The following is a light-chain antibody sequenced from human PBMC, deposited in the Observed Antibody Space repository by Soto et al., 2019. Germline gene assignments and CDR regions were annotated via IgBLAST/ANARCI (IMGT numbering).Light chain of an antibody. Sequence: ALTQPASVSGSPGQSITISCTGTSSDVVGYNYVSWYQHHPGKAPKLMIFDVSNRPSGVSNRFSGSKSGNTASLTISGLQPEDEADYYCSSYTTSNTRQIVFGTGTKVTVL. CDR2: DVS. J-gene: IGLJ1*01. CDR1: SSDVVGYNY. V-gene: IGLV2-14*03. CDR3: SSYTTSNTRQIV.